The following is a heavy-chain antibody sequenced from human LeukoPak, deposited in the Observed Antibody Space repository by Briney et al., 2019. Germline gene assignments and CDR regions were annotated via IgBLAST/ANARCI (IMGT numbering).Heavy chain of an antibody. CDR2: IYYSGSI. J-gene: IGHJ2*01. Sequence: SETLSLACTVSGGSISSSSYYWGWIRQPPGKGLEWIGSIYYSGSIYYNPSLKSRVTISVDTSKNQFSLNLSSVTAADTAVYYCARRAAARPRYFDLWGRGTLVTVSS. CDR1: GGSISSSSYY. D-gene: IGHD6-6*01. CDR3: ARRAAARPRYFDL. V-gene: IGHV4-39*01.